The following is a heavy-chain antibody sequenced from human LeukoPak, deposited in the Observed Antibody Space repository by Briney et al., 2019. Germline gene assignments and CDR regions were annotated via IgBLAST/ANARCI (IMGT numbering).Heavy chain of an antibody. D-gene: IGHD2-15*01. CDR3: AKEIDTLGTNAFDI. J-gene: IGHJ3*02. CDR1: GFSFDDYP. CDR2: INEDGGKT. Sequence: PGVSLLLSCAAAGFSFDDYPMHWVRQDPGKGLEWVSLINEDGGKTFYADSVRGRFTISRDNSKNSLYLQMNSLRTEDTALYYCAKEIDTLGTNAFDIWGQGTIVTVSS. V-gene: IGHV3-43*02.